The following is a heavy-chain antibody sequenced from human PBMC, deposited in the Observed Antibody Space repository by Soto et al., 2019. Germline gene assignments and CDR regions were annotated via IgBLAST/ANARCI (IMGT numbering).Heavy chain of an antibody. V-gene: IGHV3-23*01. D-gene: IGHD4-17*01. J-gene: IGHJ4*02. Sequence: PGGSLRLSCAASTFTFNNYAMSWVRQAPGKGLEWVSLISGSGDRTYYTDSVKGRFTISRDNSKNTLFLQMSSLRAEDTAVYYCARDYGDYGYFDYWGQGTLVTVSS. CDR3: ARDYGDYGYFDY. CDR1: TFTFNNYA. CDR2: ISGSGDRT.